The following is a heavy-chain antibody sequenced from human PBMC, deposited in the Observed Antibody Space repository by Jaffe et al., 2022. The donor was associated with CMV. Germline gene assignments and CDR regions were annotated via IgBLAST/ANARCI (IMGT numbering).Heavy chain of an antibody. CDR3: ARLKSVADNWYFDL. CDR1: GGSISSYY. D-gene: IGHD6-19*01. V-gene: IGHV4-59*01. J-gene: IGHJ2*01. Sequence: QVQLQESGPGLVKPSETLSLTCTVSGGSISSYYWSWIRQPPGKGLEWIGYIYYSGSTNYNPSLKSRVTISVDTSKNQFSLKLSSVTAADTAVYYCARLKSVADNWYFDLWGRGTLVTVSS. CDR2: IYYSGST.